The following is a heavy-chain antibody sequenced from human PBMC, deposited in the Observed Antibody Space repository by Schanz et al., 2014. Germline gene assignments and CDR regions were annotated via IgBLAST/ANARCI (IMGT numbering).Heavy chain of an antibody. Sequence: EVQLVESGGGLIQPGGSLRLSCAASGFGFSSYSMNWVRQAPGKGLEWVSAISGSGGSTYYADSVKGRFTISRDNAKSSLYLQMNSLRVEDTAVYYCAASSGWHPSTDYWGQGTLVTVSS. CDR1: GFGFSSYS. V-gene: IGHV3-21*04. J-gene: IGHJ4*02. CDR3: AASSGWHPSTDY. D-gene: IGHD6-19*01. CDR2: ISGSGGST.